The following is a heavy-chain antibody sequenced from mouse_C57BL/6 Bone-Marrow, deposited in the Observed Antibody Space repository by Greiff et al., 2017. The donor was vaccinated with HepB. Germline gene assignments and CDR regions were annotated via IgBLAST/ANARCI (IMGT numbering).Heavy chain of an antibody. D-gene: IGHD1-1*01. V-gene: IGHV7-3*01. CDR1: GFTFTDYY. CDR2: IRNKANGYTT. J-gene: IGHJ2*01. Sequence: EVKLMASGGGLVQPGGSLCLSCAASGFTFTDYYMSWVRQPPGKALEWLGFIRNKANGYTTVYSGSVEGRFTISRDKSQSFLYLQMNALRAEDCATYYFSRYIPLSNYGSSRFDYWGQGTTLTVAS. CDR3: SRYIPLSNYGSSRFDY.